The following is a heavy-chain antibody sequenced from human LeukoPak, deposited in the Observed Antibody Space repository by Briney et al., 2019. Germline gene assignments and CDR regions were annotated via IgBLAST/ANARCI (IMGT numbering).Heavy chain of an antibody. V-gene: IGHV3-38-3*01. J-gene: IGHJ5*02. D-gene: IGHD3-3*01. Sequence: GGSLRLSCAASGFTVSSNEMSWVRQAPGKGLEWVSSISGGSTYYADSRKGRFTISRDNSKNTLHLQMNSLRAEDTAVYYCARGMRVLRFLEWLTEFDPWGQGTLVTVSS. CDR1: GFTVSSNE. CDR3: ARGMRVLRFLEWLTEFDP. CDR2: ISGGST.